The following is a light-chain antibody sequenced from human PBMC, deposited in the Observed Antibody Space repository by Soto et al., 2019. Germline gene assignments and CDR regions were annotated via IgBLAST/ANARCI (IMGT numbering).Light chain of an antibody. CDR2: GES. J-gene: IGKJ5*01. CDR3: QQYGSSPKT. CDR1: QSVSSSY. V-gene: IGKV3-20*01. Sequence: DIVLTQSPGTLSLSPGDSATLSCRDSQSVSSSYLAWYQQKPGQAPRLLIYGESSRATGIPDRLSGSGSGTDLNLTISRLEPEDFAVYYCQQYGSSPKTCGQGTRLEIK.